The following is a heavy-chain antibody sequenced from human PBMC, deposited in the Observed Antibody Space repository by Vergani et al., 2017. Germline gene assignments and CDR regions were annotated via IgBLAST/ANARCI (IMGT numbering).Heavy chain of an antibody. D-gene: IGHD1-26*01. J-gene: IGHJ6*03. V-gene: IGHV4-59*01. CDR3: ARVGASPLYYYYYMDV. Sequence: QVQLQESGPGLVKPSETLSLTCTVSGGPISSYYWSWIRQPPGKGLEWIGYIYYSGSTNYNPSLKSRVTISVDTSKNQFSLKLSSVTAADTAVYYWARVGASPLYYYYYMDVWGKGTTVTVSS. CDR2: IYYSGST. CDR1: GGPISSYY.